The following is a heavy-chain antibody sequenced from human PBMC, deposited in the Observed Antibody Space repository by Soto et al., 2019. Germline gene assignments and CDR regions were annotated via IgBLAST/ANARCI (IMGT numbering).Heavy chain of an antibody. D-gene: IGHD3-10*01. V-gene: IGHV3-53*04. Sequence: EVQLVESGGGLVQPGGSLRLSCTASGFAVRHNYMTWVRQAPGKGLEWVSLIYSGGDTAYADSVKGRFTISRHTCQNTLYLQLNILRAEDTAGYYCARKSDSIPSGGDVWGKGTAVTVAS. J-gene: IGHJ6*04. CDR2: IYSGGDT. CDR1: GFAVRHNY. CDR3: ARKSDSIPSGGDV.